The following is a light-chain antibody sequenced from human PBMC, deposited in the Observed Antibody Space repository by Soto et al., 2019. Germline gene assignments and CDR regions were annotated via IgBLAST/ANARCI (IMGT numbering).Light chain of an antibody. CDR3: NSWTSSSTYI. CDR2: EVS. CDR1: SSDIGGYNY. Sequence: QSALTQPASVSGSPGQSITISCTGTSSDIGGYNYVTWHQQHPGKVPKRIIYEVSKRPSGGSDRFSGSKSGNTASLTISGLQAEDEADYYCNSWTSSSTYIFGTGTKVTVL. V-gene: IGLV2-14*01. J-gene: IGLJ1*01.